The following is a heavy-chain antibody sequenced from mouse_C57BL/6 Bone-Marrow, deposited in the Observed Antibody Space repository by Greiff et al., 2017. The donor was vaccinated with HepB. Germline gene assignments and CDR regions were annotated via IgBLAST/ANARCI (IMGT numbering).Heavy chain of an antibody. V-gene: IGHV2-2*01. Sequence: VQLVESGPGLVQPSQSLSITCTVSGFSLTSYGVHWVRQSPGKGLEWLGVIWSGGSTDYNAAFISRLSISKDNSKSQAFFKMSSLQADDTAIYYGARRYYSNSYAMDYWGQGTSVTVSS. CDR2: IWSGGST. CDR1: GFSLTSYG. CDR3: ARRYYSNSYAMDY. D-gene: IGHD2-5*01. J-gene: IGHJ4*01.